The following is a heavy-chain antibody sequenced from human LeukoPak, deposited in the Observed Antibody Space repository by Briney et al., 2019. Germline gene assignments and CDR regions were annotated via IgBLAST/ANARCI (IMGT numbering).Heavy chain of an antibody. CDR3: AKDGLSYDTSAHVYYFDY. J-gene: IGHJ4*02. D-gene: IGHD3-22*01. V-gene: IGHV3-23*01. Sequence: GGSLRLSCVASGFTFSDYAMAWVRQAPGKGLVWGSAITSGGDHTYYAGSVRGRFSISRDNSKNTLYLQMNGLTAEDTALYFCAKDGLSYDTSAHVYYFDYWGQGTLVAVSS. CDR2: ITSGGDHT. CDR1: GFTFSDYA.